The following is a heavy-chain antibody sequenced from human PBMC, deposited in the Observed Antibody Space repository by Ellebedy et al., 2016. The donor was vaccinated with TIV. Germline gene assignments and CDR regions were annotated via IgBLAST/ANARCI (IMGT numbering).Heavy chain of an antibody. CDR1: GGSFSGYE. Sequence: MPSETLSLTCAVFGGSFSGYEWSWIRQPPGRGLEWIGDINHSGSTNYNPSLKSRVTISVDTSKNQFSLKLSSVTAADTAVYYCARLRYDQDKYFYGMDVWGRGATVPVSS. CDR2: INHSGST. V-gene: IGHV4-34*01. CDR3: ARLRYDQDKYFYGMDV. D-gene: IGHD2-15*01. J-gene: IGHJ6*02.